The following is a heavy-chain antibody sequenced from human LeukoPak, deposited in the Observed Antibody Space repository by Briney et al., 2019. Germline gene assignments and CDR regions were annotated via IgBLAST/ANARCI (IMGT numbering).Heavy chain of an antibody. D-gene: IGHD6-25*01. V-gene: IGHV3-9*01. CDR2: VRWNSETK. J-gene: IGHJ2*01. CDR3: AKSRLATRSYWYFDL. CDR1: GFTFDDYA. Sequence: GGSLRLSCAASGFTFDDYAMHWVRQAPGKGLEWVSGVRWNSETKAYADSVKGRFTISRDNAKNSLYLQMDSLRPEDTALYFCAKSRLATRSYWYFDLWGRGALVTVSS.